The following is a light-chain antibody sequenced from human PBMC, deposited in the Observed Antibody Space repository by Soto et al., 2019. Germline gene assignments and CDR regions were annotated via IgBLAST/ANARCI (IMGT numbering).Light chain of an antibody. Sequence: QSALTQPASVSESPGQSITISCTGTSTDVGAYNYVSWYQQYPGKAPKLMIYEVKYRPSGVSNRFSGSKSGNTASLTISGLQAEDEADYYCSSYTSSRTLVFGGGTKLTVL. CDR3: SSYTSSRTLV. CDR1: STDVGAYNY. CDR2: EVK. J-gene: IGLJ2*01. V-gene: IGLV2-14*01.